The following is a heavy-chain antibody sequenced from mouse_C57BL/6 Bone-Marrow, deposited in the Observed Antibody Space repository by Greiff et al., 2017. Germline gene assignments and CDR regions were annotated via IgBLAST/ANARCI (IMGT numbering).Heavy chain of an antibody. V-gene: IGHV1-69*01. Sequence: VQLKQPGAELVMPGASVKLSCKASGYTFTSYWMHWVKQRPGQGLEWIGEIDPSDSYTNYNQKFKGKATLTVDKSSSTAYMQLSSLTSEDSAVYYCARRWVLNATDYVCQGTSVPVT. D-gene: IGHD2-3*01. CDR3: ARRWVLNATDY. CDR2: IDPSDSYT. J-gene: IGHJ4*01. CDR1: GYTFTSYW.